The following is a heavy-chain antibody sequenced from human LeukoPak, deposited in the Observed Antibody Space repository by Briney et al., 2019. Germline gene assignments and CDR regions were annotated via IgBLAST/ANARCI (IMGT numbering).Heavy chain of an antibody. D-gene: IGHD1-26*01. CDR1: GFTFSSYA. V-gene: IGHV3-23*01. Sequence: GGSLRLSCAASGFTFSSYAMSWVRQAPGKGLEWVSAISGSGGSTYYADSVKGRFTISRDNSKNTLYLQMNSLRAEDTAVYYCAKPPGQSYYALNNWFDPWGQGTLVTVSS. CDR3: AKPPGQSYYALNNWFDP. CDR2: ISGSGGST. J-gene: IGHJ5*02.